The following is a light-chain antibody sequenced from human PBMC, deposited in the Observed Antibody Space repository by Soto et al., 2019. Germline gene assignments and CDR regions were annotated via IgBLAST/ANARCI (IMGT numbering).Light chain of an antibody. CDR2: EVT. CDR3: SSYTSSNTLV. CDR1: SSDIGGYNY. V-gene: IGLV2-14*01. Sequence: QSALTQPASVSGSPGQSITISCTGGSSDIGGYNYVSWFQQHPGKAPKLMIYEVTNRPSGVSNRFSGSKSGSTASLTIFGLQAEDEADYYCSSYTSSNTLVFGTGTKVTVL. J-gene: IGLJ1*01.